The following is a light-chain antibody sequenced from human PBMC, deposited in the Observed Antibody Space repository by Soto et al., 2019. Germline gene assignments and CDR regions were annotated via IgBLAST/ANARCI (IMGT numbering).Light chain of an antibody. Sequence: DIQMTQSPSSLSASVGDRVTVTCRASQGISSLLNWYQQKPGKAPNLLIYATSKLQSGVPSRFSGGGSGTDFTLTIISLQPEDFATYYCQQSYRAPFTFGQGTRLEIK. V-gene: IGKV1-39*01. J-gene: IGKJ5*01. CDR1: QGISSL. CDR3: QQSYRAPFT. CDR2: ATS.